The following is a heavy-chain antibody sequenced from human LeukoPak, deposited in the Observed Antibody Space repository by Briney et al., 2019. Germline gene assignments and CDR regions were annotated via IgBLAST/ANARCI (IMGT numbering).Heavy chain of an antibody. Sequence: GGSLRLSCAASGFTFSTYEMNWVRQAPGKGLEWVSYISSSGSTIYYADSVKGRFTISRDNAKNSLYLQMNSLRAEDTAVYYCARDYHYNSGRFDYWGQGTVVTVSS. V-gene: IGHV3-48*03. D-gene: IGHD3-10*01. CDR2: ISSSGSTI. CDR1: GFTFSTYE. CDR3: ARDYHYNSGRFDY. J-gene: IGHJ4*02.